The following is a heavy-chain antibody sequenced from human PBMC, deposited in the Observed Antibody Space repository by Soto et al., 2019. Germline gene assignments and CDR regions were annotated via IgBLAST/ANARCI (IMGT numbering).Heavy chain of an antibody. D-gene: IGHD3-10*01. CDR2: IYYSGST. CDR1: GGSISSGGYY. Sequence: SETLSLTCTVSGGSISSGGYYWSWIRQHPGKGLEWIGYIYYSGSTYYNPSLKSRVTISVDTSKNQFSLKLSSVTAADTAVYYCARAWFGESTYYFDYWGQGTLVTVSS. V-gene: IGHV4-31*03. J-gene: IGHJ4*02. CDR3: ARAWFGESTYYFDY.